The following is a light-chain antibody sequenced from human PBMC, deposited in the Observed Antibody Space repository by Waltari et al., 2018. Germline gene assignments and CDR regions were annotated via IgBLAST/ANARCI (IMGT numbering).Light chain of an antibody. Sequence: EIVMTQSPATLSVSPGERATLSGRASQSVSSNLAWYQQKPGQAPSLLIYGPSTRATGIPARFSGSGSGTEFTLTISSLQSEDLAVYYCQQYNNWPGTFGQGTKVEIK. CDR2: GPS. V-gene: IGKV3-15*01. J-gene: IGKJ1*01. CDR3: QQYNNWPGT. CDR1: QSVSSN.